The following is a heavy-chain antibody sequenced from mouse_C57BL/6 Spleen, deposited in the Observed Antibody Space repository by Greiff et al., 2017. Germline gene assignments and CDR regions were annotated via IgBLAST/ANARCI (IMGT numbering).Heavy chain of an antibody. V-gene: IGHV1-55*01. D-gene: IGHD1-1*01. CDR1: GYTFTSYW. CDR3: ARFLAYCGSPWYFDV. J-gene: IGHJ1*03. Sequence: QVQLQQPGAELVKPGASVKMSCKASGYTFTSYWITWVKQRPGQGLEWIGDIYPGSGSTNYNEKFTSKATLTVDTSSRPAYMQLSILTSEDSAVYDCARFLAYCGSPWYFDVWGTGTTVTVSS. CDR2: IYPGSGST.